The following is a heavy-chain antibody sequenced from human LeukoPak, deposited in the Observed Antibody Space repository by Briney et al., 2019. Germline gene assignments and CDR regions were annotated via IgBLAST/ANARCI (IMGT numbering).Heavy chain of an antibody. Sequence: SETLSLTCSVSGASVTNFYWTWIRQPAGKGLEYIGRIYASGSIDYNPSLKSRVTLSVDSSNNQFSLSLTSVTAADTALYYCARSARFNYFYMDVWGKGTSVTVSS. CDR3: ARSARFNYFYMDV. D-gene: IGHD2-15*01. CDR1: GASVTNFY. J-gene: IGHJ6*03. V-gene: IGHV4-4*07. CDR2: IYASGSI.